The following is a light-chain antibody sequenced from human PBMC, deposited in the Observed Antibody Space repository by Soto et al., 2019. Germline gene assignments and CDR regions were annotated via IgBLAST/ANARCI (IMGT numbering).Light chain of an antibody. CDR3: QQYNNWPSNT. V-gene: IGKV3-15*01. J-gene: IGKJ5*01. CDR2: GAS. CDR1: QSVSIS. Sequence: EVVLTQSPDTLSLSPGERATLSCRASQSVSISLAWYQQNTGQAPRLLIYGASSRATGIPARFSGSGSGTEFTLTISSLQSEDFAVYYCQQYNNWPSNTFGQGTRPEI.